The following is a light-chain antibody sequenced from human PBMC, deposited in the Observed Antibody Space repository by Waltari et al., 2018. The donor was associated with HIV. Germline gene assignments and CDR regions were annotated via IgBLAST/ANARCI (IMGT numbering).Light chain of an antibody. CDR3: QQYNNLHWT. Sequence: TQSPASLSVSSGETVALSCRASHSVGVNLAWHQQKPGQPPRLLIDGASNRVKGVPDRFVGSGSGTEFTLTITNLQSDDGASYYCQQYNNLHWTFGQGTKVEI. CDR1: HSVGVN. J-gene: IGKJ1*01. CDR2: GAS. V-gene: IGKV3-15*01.